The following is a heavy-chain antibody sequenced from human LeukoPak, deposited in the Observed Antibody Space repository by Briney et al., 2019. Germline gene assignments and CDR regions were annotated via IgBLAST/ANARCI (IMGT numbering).Heavy chain of an antibody. CDR1: GFTLSSYG. D-gene: IGHD1-26*01. CDR3: ARDLSFGSLDF. Sequence: PGGSLRLSCVASGFTLSSYGMHWVRQAPGKGLEWVALIWYDGTRENYADSVKGRFTISRDLSKNTLNLQMNSLRVDDTAVFYCARDLSFGSLDFRGQGTLVTVSS. CDR2: IWYDGTRE. V-gene: IGHV3-33*01. J-gene: IGHJ4*02.